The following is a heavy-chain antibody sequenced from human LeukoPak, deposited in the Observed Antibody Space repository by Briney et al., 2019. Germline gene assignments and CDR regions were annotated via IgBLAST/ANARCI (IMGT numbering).Heavy chain of an antibody. CDR2: ISSSGSTI. D-gene: IGHD3-3*01. Sequence: GGSLRLSCAASGFTFSDYYMSWIRQAPGKGLEWVSYISSSGSTIYYADSVKGRFTISRDNAKNSLYLQMNSLRAEDTAVYYCARSEQTGIFGVVIWYYGMDVWGQGTTVTVSS. CDR1: GFTFSDYY. V-gene: IGHV3-11*01. CDR3: ARSEQTGIFGVVIWYYGMDV. J-gene: IGHJ6*02.